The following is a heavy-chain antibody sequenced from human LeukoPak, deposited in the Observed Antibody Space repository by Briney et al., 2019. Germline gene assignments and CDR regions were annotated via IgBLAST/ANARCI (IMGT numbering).Heavy chain of an antibody. V-gene: IGHV3-21*01. CDR3: ARENYYYYYMDV. Sequence: GGSLRVSCAASGITFCTYTMNCVRQAPGKGLEWVSSITSTSNYIYYADLVKGRFTISRDNAKNSLYLQMNSLRAEDTAVYYCARENYYYYYMDVWGKGTTVTVSS. CDR2: ITSTSNYI. CDR1: GITFCTYT. J-gene: IGHJ6*03.